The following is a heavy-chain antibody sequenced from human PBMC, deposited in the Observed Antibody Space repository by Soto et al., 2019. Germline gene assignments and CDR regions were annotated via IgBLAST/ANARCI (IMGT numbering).Heavy chain of an antibody. D-gene: IGHD5-18*01. CDR3: ARANLRGYAFDI. J-gene: IGHJ3*02. CDR2: ISHDGTNK. CDR1: GFTFSAYG. Sequence: GVSLRLSCEVSGFTFSAYGMHWVRQAPGKGLEWVAAISHDGTNKNYGDSVKGRFTISRDNAKNTLYLQMNSLRAEDTAVYYCARANLRGYAFDIWGQGTMVTVSS. V-gene: IGHV3-30*03.